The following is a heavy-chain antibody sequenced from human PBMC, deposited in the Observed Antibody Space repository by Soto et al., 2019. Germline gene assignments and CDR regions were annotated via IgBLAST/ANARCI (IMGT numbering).Heavy chain of an antibody. CDR2: IYYSGST. J-gene: IGHJ3*02. D-gene: IGHD2-2*01. Sequence: PSDTLSLTYITSGRTIRNGGYHGTWIRQHPGKGLECIGYIYYSGSTYYNPSLKSRVTISVDTSKNQFSLKLSSVTAADTAVYYCARKYQLLSDAFDIWGQGT. V-gene: IGHV4-31*03. CDR1: GRTIRNGGYH. CDR3: ARKYQLLSDAFDI.